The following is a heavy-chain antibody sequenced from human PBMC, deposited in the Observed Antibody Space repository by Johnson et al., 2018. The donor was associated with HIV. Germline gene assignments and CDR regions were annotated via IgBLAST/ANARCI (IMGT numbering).Heavy chain of an antibody. CDR2: ISYDGSNK. Sequence: QVQLVESGGGVVQPGRSLRLSCAASGFTFNSYAMHWVRQAPGKGLEWVAIISYDGSNKYYTDSVKGRFTISRANSKNPLYLKMNSHRSEDRAVFYCAKDLGESDKEEWPSDYYDFGRDFTGQDPRAVVGAFDIWGQGTMVTVSS. D-gene: IGHD3-3*01. CDR1: GFTFNSYA. J-gene: IGHJ3*02. V-gene: IGHV3-30-3*01. CDR3: AKDLGESDKEEWPSDYYDFGRDFTGQDPRAVVGAFDI.